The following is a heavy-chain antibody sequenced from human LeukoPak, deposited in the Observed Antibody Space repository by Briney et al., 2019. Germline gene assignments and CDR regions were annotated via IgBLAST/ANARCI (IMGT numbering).Heavy chain of an antibody. J-gene: IGHJ5*02. Sequence: ASVKVSCKASGYTFTSYGISWVRQAPGQGLEWMGWISAYNGNTNYAQQLQGRVTMTTDTSTSTAYMELRSLRSDDTAVYYCARVVVVAVANWFDPWGQGTLVTVSS. V-gene: IGHV1-18*01. CDR2: ISAYNGNT. CDR1: GYTFTSYG. D-gene: IGHD2-15*01. CDR3: ARVVVVAVANWFDP.